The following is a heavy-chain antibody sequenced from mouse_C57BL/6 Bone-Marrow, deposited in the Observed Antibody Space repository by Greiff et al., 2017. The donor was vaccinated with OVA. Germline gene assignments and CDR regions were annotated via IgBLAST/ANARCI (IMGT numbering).Heavy chain of an antibody. J-gene: IGHJ1*03. D-gene: IGHD2-10*02. CDR1: GYAFSSSW. Sequence: QVQLQQSGPELVKPGASVKISCKASGYAFSSSWMNWVKQRPGKGLEWIGRIYPGDGDTNYNGKFKGKATLTADKSSSTAYMQLSSLTSEDSAVYFCAREASKGYFDVWGTGTTVTVSS. V-gene: IGHV1-82*01. CDR2: IYPGDGDT. CDR3: AREASKGYFDV.